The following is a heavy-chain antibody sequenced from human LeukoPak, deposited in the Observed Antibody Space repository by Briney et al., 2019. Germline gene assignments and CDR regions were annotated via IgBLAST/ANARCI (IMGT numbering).Heavy chain of an antibody. D-gene: IGHD2-21*02. CDR2: IYYSGST. CDR3: ARGCGGDCYSIIHDAFDI. V-gene: IGHV4-31*03. CDR1: GGSISSGGYY. Sequence: SQTLSLTCTVSGGSISSGGYYWSWIRQHPGKGLEWIGYIYYSGSTYYNPSLKSRVTISVDTSKNQFSLKLSSVTAADTAVYYCARGCGGDCYSIIHDAFDIWGQGTMVTVSS. J-gene: IGHJ3*02.